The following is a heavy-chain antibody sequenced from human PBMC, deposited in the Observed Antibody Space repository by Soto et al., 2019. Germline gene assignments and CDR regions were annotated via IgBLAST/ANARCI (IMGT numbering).Heavy chain of an antibody. CDR1: GGFISSSSYY. CDR3: ARLSWGYYGMDV. CDR2: IYYSGST. J-gene: IGHJ6*02. Sequence: QLQLQESGPGLVKSSETLSLTCTVSGGFISSSSYYCGWIRQPSGRGLELIGSIYYSGSTYYNPSLTSRVTISVDTSKNQFSLKLSSVTAADTAVYYCARLSWGYYGMDVWGQGTTVTVSS. V-gene: IGHV4-39*01. D-gene: IGHD3-16*01.